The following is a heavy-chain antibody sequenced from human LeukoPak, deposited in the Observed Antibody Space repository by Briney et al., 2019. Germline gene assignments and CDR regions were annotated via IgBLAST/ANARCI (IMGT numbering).Heavy chain of an antibody. J-gene: IGHJ4*02. Sequence: GGSLRLPCAASGFTFSNYAMSWVRQAPGKGLEWVSAISGNGDITYYTDSVKGRFTISRDNSKNTLYLQMNSLRAEDTAIYYCAKVTGGDMITYGGLDYWGQGTLVTVSS. CDR2: ISGNGDIT. CDR1: GFTFSNYA. CDR3: AKVTGGDMITYGGLDY. V-gene: IGHV3-23*01. D-gene: IGHD3-16*01.